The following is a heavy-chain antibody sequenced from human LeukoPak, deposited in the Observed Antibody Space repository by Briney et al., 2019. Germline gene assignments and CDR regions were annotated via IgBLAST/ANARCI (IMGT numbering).Heavy chain of an antibody. V-gene: IGHV7-4-1*02. D-gene: IGHD4-17*01. CDR3: ARSNNDGDYLGVGFDY. CDR1: GYILTSYY. Sequence: ASVKVSCKASGYILTSYYMHWVRQAPGQGLEWMGWINTNTGNPTYAQGFTGRFVFSLDTSVSTAYLQISSLQAEDTAVYYCARSNNDGDYLGVGFDYWGQGTLVTVSS. CDR2: INTNTGNP. J-gene: IGHJ4*02.